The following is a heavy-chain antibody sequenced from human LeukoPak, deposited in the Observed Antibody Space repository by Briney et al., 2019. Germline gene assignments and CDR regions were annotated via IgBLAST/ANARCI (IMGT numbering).Heavy chain of an antibody. J-gene: IGHJ4*02. CDR3: AKGHTGYFFTIDY. Sequence: PGGSLRLSCATSGFTFSTYGMGWVRQAPGKGPEWVAAIDTGFHDTYYPDSVKGRFTISRDNSKNTVHLQMNTLRAEDTAMYYCAKGHTGYFFTIDYWGQGTLVTVSS. CDR2: IDTGFHDT. CDR1: GFTFSTYG. V-gene: IGHV3-23*01. D-gene: IGHD2/OR15-2a*01.